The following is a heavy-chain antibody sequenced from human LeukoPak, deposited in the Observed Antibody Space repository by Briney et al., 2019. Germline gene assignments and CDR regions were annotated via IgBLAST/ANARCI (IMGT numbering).Heavy chain of an antibody. V-gene: IGHV4-38-2*02. CDR2: IHHSGIT. Sequence: AQSLSLTCPVSVYSISSSCDWGWIRQPPGKRLERIGSIHHSGITYYNPSLKSRVIISVDTSKNQFSLRVDSVTAADTAVYYCARDLYDDNRCFDFWGQGILVTVSS. J-gene: IGHJ4*02. CDR1: VYSISSSCD. CDR3: ARDLYDDNRCFDF. D-gene: IGHD1-14*01.